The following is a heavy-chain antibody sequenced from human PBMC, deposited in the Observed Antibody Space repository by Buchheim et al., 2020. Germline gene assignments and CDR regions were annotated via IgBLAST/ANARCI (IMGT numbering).Heavy chain of an antibody. D-gene: IGHD5-12*01. J-gene: IGHJ4*02. CDR1: GFTFSSYA. CDR2: ISYDGSNK. CDR3: ARDSVVATILGFDY. Sequence: QVQLVESGGGVVQPGRSLRLSCAASGFTFSSYAMHWVRQAPGKGLEWVAVISYDGSNKYYADSVKGRFTISRDNSKNTLYLQMNSLRAEDTAVYYCARDSVVATILGFDYWGQGTL. V-gene: IGHV3-30-3*01.